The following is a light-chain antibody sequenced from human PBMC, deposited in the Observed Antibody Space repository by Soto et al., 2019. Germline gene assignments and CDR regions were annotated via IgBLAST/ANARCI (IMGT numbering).Light chain of an antibody. CDR3: QQYGDLPLT. Sequence: DIQMTQSPSSLSASVGDRVTITCQASQDISNYLNWYQQRPGKAPKLLIYDASNLETGVPSRFSGSGSGTDFTFTISSLQPEDSATYYCQQYGDLPLTFGGGTKVDI. CDR2: DAS. V-gene: IGKV1-33*01. CDR1: QDISNY. J-gene: IGKJ4*01.